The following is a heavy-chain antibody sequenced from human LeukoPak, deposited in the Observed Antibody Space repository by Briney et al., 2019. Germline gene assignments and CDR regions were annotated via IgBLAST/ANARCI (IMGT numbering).Heavy chain of an antibody. Sequence: PSETLSLTCAVYGGSFSGYYWSWIRQPPGKGLEWIGEINHSGSTNYNPSLKSRVTISVDTSKNQFSLKLSSVTAAGTAVYYCARREWAAAGTGWFDPWGQGTLVTVSS. CDR3: ARREWAAAGTGWFDP. J-gene: IGHJ5*02. D-gene: IGHD6-13*01. V-gene: IGHV4-34*01. CDR1: GGSFSGYY. CDR2: INHSGST.